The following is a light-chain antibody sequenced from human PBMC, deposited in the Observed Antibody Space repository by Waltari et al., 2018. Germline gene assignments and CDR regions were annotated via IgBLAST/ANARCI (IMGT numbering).Light chain of an antibody. CDR1: QSVCTY. Sequence: EIVLKQSPGTVSLSPGDRATFSCWASQSVCTYLAWSQQKPGQAPRLLIYHASTRATGIPDRFSGSGSGTDFSLTISRLEPEDFAMYYCHQYVETPATFGQGTKVEIK. CDR3: HQYVETPAT. CDR2: HAS. V-gene: IGKV3-20*01. J-gene: IGKJ1*01.